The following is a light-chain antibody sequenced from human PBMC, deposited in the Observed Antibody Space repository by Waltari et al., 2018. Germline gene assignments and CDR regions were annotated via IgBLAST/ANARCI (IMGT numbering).Light chain of an antibody. J-gene: IGLJ2*01. V-gene: IGLV1-51*01. CDR3: GAWDSSLSAVV. CDR2: DNY. CDR1: SSNIGNNY. Sequence: QSVLTQPPSVSAAPGQKVTISCSGSSSNIGNNYVSWYQQLPGTAPKLPIHDNYERPSRIPDRFSGSKSGTSGTLCISGLQPGDEADYYCGAWDSSLSAVVFGGGTKLTVL.